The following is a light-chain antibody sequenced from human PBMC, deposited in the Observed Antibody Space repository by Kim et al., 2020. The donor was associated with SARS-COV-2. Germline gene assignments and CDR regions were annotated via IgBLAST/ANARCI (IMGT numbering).Light chain of an antibody. J-gene: IGKJ3*01. V-gene: IGKV1-33*01. CDR3: QRYDNLPIT. CDR2: AAS. CDR1: QDISNY. Sequence: DIQMTQSPSSVSASVGDRVTITCQASQDISNYLNWYQQKPGKAPKLLIYAASSLETGVPSRFSGSGSGTDFTFTISSLQPEDIATYYCQRYDNLPITFGPGTKVDIK.